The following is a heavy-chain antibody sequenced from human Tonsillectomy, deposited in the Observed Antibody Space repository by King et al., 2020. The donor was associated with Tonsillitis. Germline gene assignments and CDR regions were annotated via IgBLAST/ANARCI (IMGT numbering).Heavy chain of an antibody. J-gene: IGHJ1*01. V-gene: IGHV3-21*01. CDR2: ISTSGTYI. Sequence: VQLVESGGGLVKPGGSLRLSCAGSGFRFSSYSMNWVRQAPGKGLEWVSSISTSGTYIFYADSVKGRFTVSRDNAKNSLYLQMTSLRAEDTAVYFCARDRGGSDYPEDFQHWGPG. CDR3: ARDRGGSDYPEDFQH. CDR1: GFRFSSYS. D-gene: IGHD1-26*01.